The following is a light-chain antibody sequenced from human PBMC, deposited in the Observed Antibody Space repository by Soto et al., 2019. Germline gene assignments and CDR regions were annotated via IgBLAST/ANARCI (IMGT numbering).Light chain of an antibody. Sequence: IQMTQSPSTLSASVGDTVTITCRASQGISVSLAWYQQKPGKAPNLLIYDASTLQGGVPSRFSGSGSGTEFTLTVTSLQPEDFATYFCQQYDKYSTFGHGTKVDIK. J-gene: IGKJ1*01. CDR3: QQYDKYST. CDR1: QGISVS. CDR2: DAS. V-gene: IGKV1-5*01.